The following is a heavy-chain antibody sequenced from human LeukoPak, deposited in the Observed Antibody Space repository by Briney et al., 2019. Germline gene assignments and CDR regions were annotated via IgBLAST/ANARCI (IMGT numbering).Heavy chain of an antibody. CDR3: AGNVATAGPDYFGY. CDR2: IYYTGDT. J-gene: IGHJ4*02. D-gene: IGHD6-13*01. Sequence: SETLSLTCTVSDDLISNYYWSWIRQPPGKGLEWIGYIYYTGDTSYNPSLKSRTTISIDMSESQLSLKLNSVTAADTAAYFCAGNVATAGPDYFGYWGQGILVTVSS. V-gene: IGHV4-59*01. CDR1: DDLISNYY.